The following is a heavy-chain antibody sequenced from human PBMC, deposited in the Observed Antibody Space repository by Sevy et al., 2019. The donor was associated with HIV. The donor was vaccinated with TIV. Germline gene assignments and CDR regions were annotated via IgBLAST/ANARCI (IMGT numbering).Heavy chain of an antibody. D-gene: IGHD4-17*01. V-gene: IGHV1-2*02. CDR2: INSDSGVT. J-gene: IGHJ6*02. Sequence: ASVKVSCKASGYIFTDYYIHWVQQAPGQGLEWMAWINSDSGVTNYAQRFQGEVTVTRDPSLSTAYLELTNLKSNDTAIYYCARLTTQPTSDLYGLDVWGQRTTVTVSS. CDR1: GYIFTDYY. CDR3: ARLTTQPTSDLYGLDV.